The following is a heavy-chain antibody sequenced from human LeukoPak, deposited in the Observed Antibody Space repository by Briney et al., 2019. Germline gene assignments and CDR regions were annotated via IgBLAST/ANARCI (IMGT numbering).Heavy chain of an antibody. CDR2: ISGSSSYI. V-gene: IGHV3-21*01. D-gene: IGHD6-19*01. Sequence: GGSLRLSCAASGFTFSSYSMNWVRQAPGKGLEWVSSISGSSSYIYYTDSVKGRFTISRDNAKNSLYLQMNNLRAEDTAVYYCARGAYSSSLGYWGQGTLVTVSS. J-gene: IGHJ4*02. CDR3: ARGAYSSSLGY. CDR1: GFTFSSYS.